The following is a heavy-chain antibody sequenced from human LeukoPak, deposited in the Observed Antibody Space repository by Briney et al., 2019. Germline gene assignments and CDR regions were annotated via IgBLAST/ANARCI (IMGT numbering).Heavy chain of an antibody. J-gene: IGHJ4*02. CDR3: ARAVDTAMYDY. Sequence: PGGSLRLSCAASGFTVSSNYINWVRQAPGKGLEWVSAISGSGGSTYYADSVKGRFTISRDNSKNTLYLQMNSLRAEDTAVYYCARAVDTAMYDYWGQGTLVTVSS. D-gene: IGHD5-18*01. V-gene: IGHV3-23*01. CDR2: ISGSGGST. CDR1: GFTVSSNY.